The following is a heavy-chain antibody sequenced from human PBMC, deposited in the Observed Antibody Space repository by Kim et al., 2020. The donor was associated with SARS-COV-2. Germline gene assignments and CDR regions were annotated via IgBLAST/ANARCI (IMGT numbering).Heavy chain of an antibody. D-gene: IGHD3-10*01. CDR3: AKASYYYGSGSYCLDY. Sequence: SVKGRFTISRDNSKNTLYLQMNSLRAEDTAVYYCAKASYYYGSGSYCLDYWGQGTLVTVSS. V-gene: IGHV3-30*02. J-gene: IGHJ4*02.